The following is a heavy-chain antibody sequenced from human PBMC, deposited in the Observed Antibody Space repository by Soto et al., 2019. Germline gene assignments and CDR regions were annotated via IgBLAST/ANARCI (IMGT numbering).Heavy chain of an antibody. CDR1: GFTFSNYA. D-gene: IGHD2-2*01. J-gene: IGHJ4*02. V-gene: IGHV3-23*01. CDR3: VKDRLRHCTSTSCYLLDY. Sequence: PGGSLRLSCAASGFTFSNYAMSWVRQAPGKGLEWVSTFSASSGSTYYADSLKGRFTISRDNSKNTLYLQMTSLRTDDTALYYCVKDRLRHCTSTSCYLLDYWGQGTPVTVSS. CDR2: FSASSGST.